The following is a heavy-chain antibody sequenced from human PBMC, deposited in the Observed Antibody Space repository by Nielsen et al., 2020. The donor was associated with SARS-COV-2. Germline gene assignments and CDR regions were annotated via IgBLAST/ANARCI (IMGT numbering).Heavy chain of an antibody. CDR2: ISPYNGNT. V-gene: IGHV1-18*01. Sequence: VKVSCKAAGYTFTSYGLNWVRQAPGQGLEWMGWISPYNGNTNYAQQFQGRVTMTTDTSTSTAYMELRGLRSDDTAVYFCARQQLDYDPWGQGTLVTVSS. J-gene: IGHJ5*02. D-gene: IGHD6-13*01. CDR3: ARQQLDYDP. CDR1: GYTFTSYG.